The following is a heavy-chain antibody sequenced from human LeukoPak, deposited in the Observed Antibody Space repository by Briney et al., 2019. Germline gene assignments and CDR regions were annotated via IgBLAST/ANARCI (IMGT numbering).Heavy chain of an antibody. CDR2: INTDGSST. J-gene: IGHJ4*02. V-gene: IGHV3-74*01. CDR1: GFTFSSYW. Sequence: GGSLRLSCAASGFTFSSYWMHWVRQAPGKGLVWVSRINTDGSSTSYADSVKGRFTISRDNAKNTLYLQMNSLRAEDTAVYYCASGSWEGYCSSTSCYTPLDYWGQGTLVTVSS. CDR3: ASGSWEGYCSSTSCYTPLDY. D-gene: IGHD2-2*02.